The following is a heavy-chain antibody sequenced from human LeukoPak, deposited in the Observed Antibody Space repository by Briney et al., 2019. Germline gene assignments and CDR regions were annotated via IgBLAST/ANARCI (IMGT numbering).Heavy chain of an antibody. Sequence: GGTLRLSCAASGFTFSSYGMSWVRQAPGKGLEWVSAISGSGGSTYYADSVKGRFTISRDNSKNTLYLQMNSLRAEDTAVYYCAKGSGAVAGTGAFDIWGQGTMVTVSS. J-gene: IGHJ3*02. D-gene: IGHD6-19*01. V-gene: IGHV3-23*01. CDR2: ISGSGGST. CDR1: GFTFSSYG. CDR3: AKGSGAVAGTGAFDI.